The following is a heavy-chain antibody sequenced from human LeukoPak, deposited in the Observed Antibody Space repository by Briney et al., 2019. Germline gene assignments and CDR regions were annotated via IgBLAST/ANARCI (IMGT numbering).Heavy chain of an antibody. V-gene: IGHV3-15*01. Sequence: PGGSLRLSCAASGFTFSNAWMSWVRQAPGKGLEWVGRIKSKTDGGTTDYAAPVKGRFTISRDDSKNTLYLQMNSLKTEDTAVYYCTTSRAGEYYFDYWGQGTLVTVSS. D-gene: IGHD7-27*01. CDR1: GFTFSNAW. CDR3: TTSRAGEYYFDY. J-gene: IGHJ4*02. CDR2: IKSKTDGGTT.